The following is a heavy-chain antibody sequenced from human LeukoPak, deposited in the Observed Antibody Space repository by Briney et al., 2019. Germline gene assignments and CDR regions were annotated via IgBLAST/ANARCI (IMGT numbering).Heavy chain of an antibody. CDR1: GFTFSSYG. Sequence: GGSLRLSCAASGFTFSSYGVSWVRQAPGKGLEWVSAISGSGGSTYYADSVKGRFTISRDNSKNTLYLQMNSLRAEDTAVYYCAKFPLPLNYYDYWGQGTLVTVSS. CDR2: ISGSGGST. J-gene: IGHJ4*02. CDR3: AKFPLPLNYYDY. V-gene: IGHV3-23*01. D-gene: IGHD3-16*02.